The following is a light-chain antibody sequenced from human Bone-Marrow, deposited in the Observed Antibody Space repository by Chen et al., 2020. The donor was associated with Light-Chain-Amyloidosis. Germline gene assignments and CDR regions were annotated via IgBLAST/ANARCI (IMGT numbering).Light chain of an antibody. Sequence: DIQMTQSPSSLPASVGARVTITCRASQSVDRWLAGFQQKPGKAPRLLIYESSNLETGVPLRFRGSGSGTEFTLTISGLQPDDFATYYCQQYDSDSWAFGQGTTVEV. CDR1: QSVDRW. J-gene: IGKJ1*01. V-gene: IGKV1-5*03. CDR3: QQYDSDSWA. CDR2: ESS.